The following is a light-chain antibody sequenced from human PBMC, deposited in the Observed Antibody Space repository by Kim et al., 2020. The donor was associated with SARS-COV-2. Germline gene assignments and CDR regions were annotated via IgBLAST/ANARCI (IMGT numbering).Light chain of an antibody. CDR2: SND. V-gene: IGLV1-44*01. J-gene: IGLJ2*01. Sequence: GQRVPISYSVTSSNIGKNLVNCYQLLPGTAPKLVIYSNDQRPSRVPYQFSASKSGTSASLAMTGLQSEDEGDYYCATWDDTLNGPVFGGGTQLTVL. CDR3: ATWDDTLNGPV. CDR1: SSNIGKNL.